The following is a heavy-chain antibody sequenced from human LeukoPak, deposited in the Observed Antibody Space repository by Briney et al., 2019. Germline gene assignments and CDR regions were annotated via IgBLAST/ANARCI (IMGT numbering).Heavy chain of an antibody. V-gene: IGHV1-2*02. D-gene: IGHD6-19*01. CDR3: ATSISGWYVGFPDY. Sequence: ASVKVSCKASGYTFTGYYMHWVRQAPGQGLEWMGWINPNSGGTNYAQKFQGRVTMTEDTSTDTAYMELSSLRSEDTAVYYCATSISGWYVGFPDYWGQGTLVTVSS. CDR1: GYTFTGYY. J-gene: IGHJ4*02. CDR2: INPNSGGT.